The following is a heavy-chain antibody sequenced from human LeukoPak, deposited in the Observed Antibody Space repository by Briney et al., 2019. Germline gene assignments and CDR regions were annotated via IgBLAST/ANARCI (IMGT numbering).Heavy chain of an antibody. D-gene: IGHD6-19*01. V-gene: IGHV3-23*01. CDR3: AKTVSGLDV. CDR2: ITGSGGSA. J-gene: IGHJ6*02. Sequence: PGGSLRLSCAASGFSFSSYAMTWVRQAPGKGLEWVSAITGSGGSAFYADSVKGRFTISRDNSKNTLYLQMSSLRAEDTAVYYCAKTVSGLDVWGQGTTVTVSS. CDR1: GFSFSSYA.